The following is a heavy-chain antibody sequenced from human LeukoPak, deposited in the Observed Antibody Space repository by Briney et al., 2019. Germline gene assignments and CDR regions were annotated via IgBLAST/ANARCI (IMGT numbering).Heavy chain of an antibody. CDR1: GFTFSSYS. Sequence: GGSLRLSCAASGFTFSSYSMNWVRQAPGKGLEWVSSISSSSSYIYYADSVKGRFTISRDNAKNSLYLQMNSLRAEDTAVYYCARDRYSSGRYDYWGQGTLVTVSS. CDR2: ISSSSSYI. CDR3: ARDRYSSGRYDY. V-gene: IGHV3-21*01. D-gene: IGHD6-19*01. J-gene: IGHJ4*02.